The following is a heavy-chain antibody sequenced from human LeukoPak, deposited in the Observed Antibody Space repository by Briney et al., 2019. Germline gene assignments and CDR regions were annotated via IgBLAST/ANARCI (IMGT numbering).Heavy chain of an antibody. CDR3: ARFGDYRKAPTDY. CDR2: MNPNSGNT. CDR1: GYTFTSYD. Sequence: ASVKVSCKASGYTFTSYDINWLRQATGQGLEWMGWMNPNSGNTGYAQKFQGRVTMTRNTSISTAYMELSSLRSEDTAVYYCARFGDYRKAPTDYWGQGTLVTVSS. V-gene: IGHV1-8*01. J-gene: IGHJ4*02. D-gene: IGHD4-17*01.